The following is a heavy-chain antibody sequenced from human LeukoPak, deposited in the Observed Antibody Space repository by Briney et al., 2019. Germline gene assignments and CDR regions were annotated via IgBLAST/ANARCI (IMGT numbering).Heavy chain of an antibody. CDR1: GGTFSSYA. D-gene: IGHD3-9*01. CDR3: AIGYIGYFDWLPPAMYYYYGMDV. Sequence: PVASVKVSCKASGGTFSSYAISWVRQAPGQGLEWMGRIIPILGIANYAQKFQGRVTITADKSTSTAYMELSSLRSEDTAVYYCAIGYIGYFDWLPPAMYYYYGMDVWGQGTTVTVSS. V-gene: IGHV1-69*04. J-gene: IGHJ6*02. CDR2: IIPILGIA.